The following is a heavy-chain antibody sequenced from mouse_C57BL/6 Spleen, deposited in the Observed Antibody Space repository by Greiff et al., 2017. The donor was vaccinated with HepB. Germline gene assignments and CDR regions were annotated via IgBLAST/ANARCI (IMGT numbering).Heavy chain of an antibody. CDR1: GYTFTSYW. D-gene: IGHD1-1*01. J-gene: IGHJ4*01. CDR3: AIYYYGSVYYAMDY. Sequence: VKLMESGAELVKPGASVKMSCKASGYTFTSYWITWVKQRPGQGLEWIGDIYPGSGSTNYNEKFKSKATLTVDTSSSTANMQLSSLTSEDSAVYYCAIYYYGSVYYAMDYWGQGTSVTVSS. CDR2: IYPGSGST. V-gene: IGHV1-55*01.